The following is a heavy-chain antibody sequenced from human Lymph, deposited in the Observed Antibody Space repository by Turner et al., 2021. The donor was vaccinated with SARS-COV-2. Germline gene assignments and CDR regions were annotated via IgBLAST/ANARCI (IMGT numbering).Heavy chain of an antibody. CDR1: GGSISTSSYY. CDR3: ARRRQWLVHWYFDL. J-gene: IGHJ2*01. CDR2: FYYSEST. V-gene: IGHV4-39*01. D-gene: IGHD6-19*01. Sequence: QLQLQESGTGLVKPSETLSLTCTLSGGSISTSSYYWGWFRQPAGKGGVWIGSFYYSESTYYNPSLKSRVTISVDTSKNQFSLKLSSVTAADTAVYDCARRRQWLVHWYFDLWGRGTLVTVSS.